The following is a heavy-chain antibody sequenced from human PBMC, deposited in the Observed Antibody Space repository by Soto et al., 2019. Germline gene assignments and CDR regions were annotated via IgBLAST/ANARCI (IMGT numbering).Heavy chain of an antibody. Sequence: GGSLRLSCAASGFTFSSYGMHWVRQAPGKGLEWVAVISYDGSNKYYADSVKGRFTISRDNSKNTLYLQMNSLRAEDTAVYYCAKSFGQWWYRPNYFDYWGQGTLVTVSS. V-gene: IGHV3-30*18. J-gene: IGHJ4*02. CDR3: AKSFGQWWYRPNYFDY. D-gene: IGHD2-15*01. CDR2: ISYDGSNK. CDR1: GFTFSSYG.